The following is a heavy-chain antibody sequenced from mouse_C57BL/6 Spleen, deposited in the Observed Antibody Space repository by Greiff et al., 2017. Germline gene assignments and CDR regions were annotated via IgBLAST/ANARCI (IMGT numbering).Heavy chain of an antibody. D-gene: IGHD2-5*01. Sequence: QVQLQQPGAELVMPGASVKLSCKASGYTFTSYWMHWVKQRPGQGLEWIGEIDPSDSYTNYNQKFKGKSPLTVDKSSSTAYMQLSSLTSEDSAVYYCARSYSNYRYFDVWGTGTTVTVSS. CDR2: IDPSDSYT. V-gene: IGHV1-69*01. CDR1: GYTFTSYW. CDR3: ARSYSNYRYFDV. J-gene: IGHJ1*03.